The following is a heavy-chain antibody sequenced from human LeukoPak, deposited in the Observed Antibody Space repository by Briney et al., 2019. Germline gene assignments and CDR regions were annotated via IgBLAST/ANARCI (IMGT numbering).Heavy chain of an antibody. Sequence: GGSLRLSCTVSGFTLSNDDMTWVRQAPGKGLEWVSMIYSGGNTFYADSVKGRFTISRDNSKNTLYLQMSSLRVEDTAVYYCARVLPISAHTPFAFGGQGTLVTVSS. CDR1: GFTLSNDD. J-gene: IGHJ4*02. V-gene: IGHV3-66*01. CDR3: ARVLPISAHTPFAF. D-gene: IGHD2-2*01. CDR2: IYSGGNT.